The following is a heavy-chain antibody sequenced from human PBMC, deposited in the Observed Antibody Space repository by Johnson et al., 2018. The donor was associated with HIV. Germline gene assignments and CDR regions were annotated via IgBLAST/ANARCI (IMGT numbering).Heavy chain of an antibody. V-gene: IGHV3-30*02. Sequence: QVQLVESGGGFVQPGGSLRLSCAASGFTFSNHYMDWVRQAPGKGLEWVAFIRYDGSNKYYADSVKGRFTISRDNSKNTLYLQMNSLRAEDMAVYYCAREYSSLSQGAFDIWGQGTMVTVSS. CDR2: IRYDGSNK. CDR1: GFTFSNHY. J-gene: IGHJ3*02. CDR3: AREYSSLSQGAFDI. D-gene: IGHD6-6*01.